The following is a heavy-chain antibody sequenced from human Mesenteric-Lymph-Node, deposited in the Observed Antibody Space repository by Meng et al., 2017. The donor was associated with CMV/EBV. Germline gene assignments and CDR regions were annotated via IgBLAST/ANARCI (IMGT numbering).Heavy chain of an antibody. V-gene: IGHV3-30*02. Sequence: GGSLRLSCAASGFTFSSYEMNWVRQAPGKGLEWVAFIRYDGHTKNYADSVKGRFTISRDNSKNTLYLQVNSLRAEDTAVYYCAKETETAYAFGIWGQGTLVTVSS. CDR1: GFTFSSYE. CDR3: AKETETAYAFGI. J-gene: IGHJ3*02. D-gene: IGHD5-18*01. CDR2: IRYDGHTK.